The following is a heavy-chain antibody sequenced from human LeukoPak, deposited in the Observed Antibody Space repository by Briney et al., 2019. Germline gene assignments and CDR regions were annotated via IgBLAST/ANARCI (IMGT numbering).Heavy chain of an antibody. V-gene: IGHV1-2*02. CDR3: ARGRYYYDSSAYYFDY. J-gene: IGHJ4*02. D-gene: IGHD3-22*01. CDR2: INPNSGGT. Sequence: GASVQVSCKASGYTFTGYYMHWVRQAPGQGLEWVGWINPNSGGTNYAQKFQGRVTMTRDTSISTAYMELSRLRSDDTAVYYCARGRYYYDSSAYYFDYWGQGTLVTVSS. CDR1: GYTFTGYY.